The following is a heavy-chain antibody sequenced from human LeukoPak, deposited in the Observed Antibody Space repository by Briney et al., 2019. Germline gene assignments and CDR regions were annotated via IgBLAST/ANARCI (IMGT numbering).Heavy chain of an antibody. J-gene: IGHJ3*02. Sequence: GGSLRLSCAASGFTFSSYWMAWVRQAPGKGLAWVANIKQDGSEKYYVDSVKGRFTISRDIARNSLYLQMNSLRAEDTAIFYCARVNPLMAPGAFDIWGQGTMVAVSS. D-gene: IGHD2-8*01. V-gene: IGHV3-7*01. CDR2: IKQDGSEK. CDR3: ARVNPLMAPGAFDI. CDR1: GFTFSSYW.